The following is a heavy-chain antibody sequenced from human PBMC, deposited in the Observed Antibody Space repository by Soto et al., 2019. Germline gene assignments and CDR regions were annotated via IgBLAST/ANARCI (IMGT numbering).Heavy chain of an antibody. J-gene: IGHJ4*02. CDR3: ASVRAARSPFDY. Sequence: EVQLVESGGGLVQPGGSLRLSCAASGFTFSSYEMNWVRQAPGKGLEWVSYISSSGSTIYYADSVKGRFTISRDNAKNSLYLQMTILRAEDTAVYYCASVRAARSPFDYWGQGTLVTVSS. D-gene: IGHD1-26*01. CDR2: ISSSGSTI. CDR1: GFTFSSYE. V-gene: IGHV3-48*03.